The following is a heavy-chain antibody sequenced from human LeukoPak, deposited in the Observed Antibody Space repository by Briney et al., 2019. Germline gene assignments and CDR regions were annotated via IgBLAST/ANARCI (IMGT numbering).Heavy chain of an antibody. CDR2: ISWNSGSI. CDR3: AKASRSGYDSSGYRLGYDAFDI. CDR1: GFTFDDYA. J-gene: IGHJ3*02. D-gene: IGHD3-22*01. Sequence: GGSLRLSCAASGFTFDDYAMHWVRQAPGTGLEWVSGISWNSGSIGYADSVKGRFTISRDNAKNSLYLQMNSLRAEDTALYYCAKASRSGYDSSGYRLGYDAFDIWGQGTMVTVSS. V-gene: IGHV3-9*01.